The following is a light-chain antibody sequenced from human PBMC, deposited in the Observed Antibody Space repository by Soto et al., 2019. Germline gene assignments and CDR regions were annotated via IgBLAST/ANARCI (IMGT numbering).Light chain of an antibody. J-gene: IGKJ1*01. CDR3: QHYGSSPRT. CDR1: QSISSSY. CDR2: GAS. Sequence: EIVLTQSPGTLSLSPGERATLSCRTSQSISSSYLAWYQQKPGQAPRLLIYGASSRATGIPDRFSGSGSGTDFTLTISRLEREDFAVYYCQHYGSSPRTFGQGTKVDI. V-gene: IGKV3-20*01.